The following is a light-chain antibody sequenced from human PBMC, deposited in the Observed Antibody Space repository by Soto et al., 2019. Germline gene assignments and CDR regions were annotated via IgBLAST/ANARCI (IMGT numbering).Light chain of an antibody. Sequence: QSVLTQPASVSGSPGQSITLSCTGTSSDIGAYNYVSWYQQHPGKAPKLMIYDVNIRPSGVSNRFSGSKSGNTASLTISGLQAEDEADYYCTSWTTSTTMIFGGGTNLTVL. CDR3: TSWTTSTTMI. CDR2: DVN. J-gene: IGLJ2*01. CDR1: SSDIGAYNY. V-gene: IGLV2-14*03.